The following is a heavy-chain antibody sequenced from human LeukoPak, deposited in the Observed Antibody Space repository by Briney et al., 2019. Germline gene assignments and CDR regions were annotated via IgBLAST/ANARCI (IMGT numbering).Heavy chain of an antibody. CDR3: ASPSDCSGGSCDWRDFDI. CDR1: GFTFSSYE. V-gene: IGHV3-48*03. CDR2: ISSSGSTI. D-gene: IGHD2-15*01. Sequence: PGGSLRLSCAASGFTFSSYEMNWVRQAPGKGLEWVSYISSSGSTIYYADSVKGRFTISRDNAKNSLYLQMNSLRAEDTAVYYCASPSDCSGGSCDWRDFDIWGQGTMVTVSS. J-gene: IGHJ3*02.